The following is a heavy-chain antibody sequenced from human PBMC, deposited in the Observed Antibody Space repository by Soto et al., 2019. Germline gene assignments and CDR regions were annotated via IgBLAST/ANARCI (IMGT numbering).Heavy chain of an antibody. CDR2: ISSSSSYI. V-gene: IGHV3-21*01. CDR3: AKDRVVGSTSREKDFDS. J-gene: IGHJ4*02. CDR1: GSPFSHYG. D-gene: IGHD1-26*01. Sequence: GGSLRLSCAASGSPFSHYGMNWVRQAPGRGLEWVSSISSSSSYIYYADSVMGRFTVSRDNAKNSLYLQMDSLRAEDTAVYYCAKDRVVGSTSREKDFDSWGQGTLVTVSS.